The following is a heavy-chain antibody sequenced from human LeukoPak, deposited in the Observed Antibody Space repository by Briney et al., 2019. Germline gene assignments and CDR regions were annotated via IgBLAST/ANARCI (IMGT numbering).Heavy chain of an antibody. Sequence: SETLSLTCTVSGGSISSSSYYWGWIRQPPGKGLEWIGRIYSSGSTNYNPSLKSRVTISQDTSKNQVSLKLSSVTAADTAVYYCARDPRYSSSAHVFDIWGQGTMVTVSS. CDR2: IYSSGST. V-gene: IGHV4-39*07. CDR1: GGSISSSSYY. D-gene: IGHD6-6*01. CDR3: ARDPRYSSSAHVFDI. J-gene: IGHJ3*02.